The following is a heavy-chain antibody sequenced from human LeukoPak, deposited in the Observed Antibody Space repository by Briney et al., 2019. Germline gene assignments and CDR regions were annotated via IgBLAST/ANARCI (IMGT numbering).Heavy chain of an antibody. Sequence: PGGSLRLSCAASGFTVNSNYMNWVRQAPGKGLEWVSVVYSDDNTYYADSVKGRFTISRDNSKNTLYLQMNNLRAEDTAVYYCARGGGYYAIDYWGQGTLVSVSS. CDR2: VYSDDNT. J-gene: IGHJ4*02. CDR3: ARGGGYYAIDY. V-gene: IGHV3-53*01. CDR1: GFTVNSNY. D-gene: IGHD1-26*01.